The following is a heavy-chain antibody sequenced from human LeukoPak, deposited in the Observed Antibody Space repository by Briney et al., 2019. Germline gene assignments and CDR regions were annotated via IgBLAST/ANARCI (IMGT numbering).Heavy chain of an antibody. CDR3: ARDRNYGDYRSVLDY. Sequence: SVKVSCKASGGTFSSYAISWVRQAPGQGLEWMGRIIPILGIANYAQKFQGRVTITADKSTSTAYMELSSLRSEDTAVYYCARDRNYGDYRSVLDYWGQGTLVTVSS. J-gene: IGHJ4*02. CDR2: IIPILGIA. CDR1: GGTFSSYA. V-gene: IGHV1-69*04. D-gene: IGHD4-17*01.